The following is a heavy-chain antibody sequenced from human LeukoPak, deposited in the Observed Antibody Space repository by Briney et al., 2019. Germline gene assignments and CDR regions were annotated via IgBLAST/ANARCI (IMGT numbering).Heavy chain of an antibody. CDR3: AKFASATIVVVTAIHSPWDY. D-gene: IGHD2-21*02. CDR2: ISGSGGST. J-gene: IGHJ4*02. V-gene: IGHV3-23*01. Sequence: GGSLRLSCAASGFAFSSYAMSWVRQAPGKGLEWVSAISGSGGSTYYADSVKGRFTISRDNSKNTLYVQMNSLRAEDTAVYYCAKFASATIVVVTAIHSPWDYWGQGTLVTVSS. CDR1: GFAFSSYA.